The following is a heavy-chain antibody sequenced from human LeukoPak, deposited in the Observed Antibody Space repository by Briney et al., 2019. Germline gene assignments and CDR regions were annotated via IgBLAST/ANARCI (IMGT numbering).Heavy chain of an antibody. CDR3: ARGRRYYYDSSGYYLAPMTAFDI. V-gene: IGHV4-34*01. J-gene: IGHJ3*02. Sequence: SETLSLTCAVYGGSFSGYYWSWIRQPPGKGLEWIGEINHSGSTNYNPSLKSRVTISVDTSKNQFSLKLSSVTAADTAVYYCARGRRYYYDSSGYYLAPMTAFDIWGQGTMVTVSS. CDR2: INHSGST. CDR1: GGSFSGYY. D-gene: IGHD3-22*01.